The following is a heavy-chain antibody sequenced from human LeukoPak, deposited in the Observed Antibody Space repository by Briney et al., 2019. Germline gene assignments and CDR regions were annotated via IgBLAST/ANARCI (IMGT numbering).Heavy chain of an antibody. Sequence: GASVKVSCKASGYTFTSYDINWVRQATGQGLEWMGWMNPNSGNTGYAQKFQGRVTITRNTSISTAYMGLSSLRSEDTAVYYCAREVTMVRGVISNYYYYYMDVWGKGTTVTVSS. CDR2: MNPNSGNT. D-gene: IGHD3-10*01. CDR1: GYTFTSYD. V-gene: IGHV1-8*03. J-gene: IGHJ6*03. CDR3: AREVTMVRGVISNYYYYYMDV.